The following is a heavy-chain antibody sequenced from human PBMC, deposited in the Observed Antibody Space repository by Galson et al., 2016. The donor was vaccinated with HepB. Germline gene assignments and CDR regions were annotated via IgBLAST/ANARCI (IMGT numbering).Heavy chain of an antibody. CDR2: IWYDGGHK. V-gene: IGHV3-33*01. CDR3: ARSGPGGGGNTEFQY. D-gene: IGHD4-23*01. Sequence: SLRLSCAGSGFTFSSYAIHWVRQAPGKGLEWVAVIWYDGGHKYYADSVKGRFTISRDNSKNTVSPEMNSLRPEDTAIYYCARSGPGGGGNTEFQYWGQGTLVTVSS. J-gene: IGHJ4*02. CDR1: GFTFSSYA.